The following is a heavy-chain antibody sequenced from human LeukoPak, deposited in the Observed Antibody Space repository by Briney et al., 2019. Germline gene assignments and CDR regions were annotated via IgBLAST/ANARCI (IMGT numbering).Heavy chain of an antibody. V-gene: IGHV3-48*03. CDR3: AREYYDILTGYYLYYYYYMDV. CDR1: GFTFSSYE. J-gene: IGHJ6*03. Sequence: GGSLRLSCAASGFTFSSYEMNWVRQAPGMGLEWVSYISSSGSTIYYADSVKGRFTISRDNAKNSLYLQMNSLRAEDTAVYYCAREYYDILTGYYLYYYYYMDVWGKGTTVTISS. D-gene: IGHD3-9*01. CDR2: ISSSGSTI.